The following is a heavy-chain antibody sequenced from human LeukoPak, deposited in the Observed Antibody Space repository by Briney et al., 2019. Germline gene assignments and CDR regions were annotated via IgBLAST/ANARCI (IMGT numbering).Heavy chain of an antibody. CDR1: GYTFTCYY. D-gene: IGHD2-2*01. V-gene: IGHV1-2*02. CDR3: ARDDFRSNDGYCSSTSCYAGGYMDV. Sequence: GASVKVSCKASGYTFTCYYMHWVRQAPGQGLEWMGWINPNSGATNYAQKFQGRVTMTRDTSISTAYMELSRLRSDDTAVYYCARDDFRSNDGYCSSTSCYAGGYMDVWGKGTTVTVSS. CDR2: INPNSGAT. J-gene: IGHJ6*03.